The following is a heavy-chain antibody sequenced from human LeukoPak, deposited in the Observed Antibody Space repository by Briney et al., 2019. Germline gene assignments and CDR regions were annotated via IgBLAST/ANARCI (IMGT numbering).Heavy chain of an antibody. CDR1: GFTFSSYE. CDR3: ARALCSSTSCYPDY. CDR2: ISSSGSTI. Sequence: GGSLRLSCAASGFTFSSYEMNWVRQAPGKGLEWVSYISSSGSTIYYADSVKGRFTISRDNAKNSLYLQMNSLRAEDTAVYYCARALCSSTSCYPDYWGQGTLVTVSS. D-gene: IGHD2-2*01. J-gene: IGHJ4*02. V-gene: IGHV3-48*03.